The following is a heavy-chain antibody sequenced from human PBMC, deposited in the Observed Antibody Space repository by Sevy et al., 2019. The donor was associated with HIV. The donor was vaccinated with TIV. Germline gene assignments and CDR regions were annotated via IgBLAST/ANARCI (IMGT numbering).Heavy chain of an antibody. D-gene: IGHD6-19*01. CDR2: INHSGST. CDR1: GGSFSGYY. CDR3: ARYRVAGNFDY. V-gene: IGHV4-34*01. J-gene: IGHJ4*02. Sequence: SETLSLTCAVYGGSFSGYYWSWIRQPPGKGLEWIGEINHSGSTNYNPSLKSRVTISVDTSKNQFSLKLNSVTAADTAVYYCARYRVAGNFDYWGPGTLVTVSS.